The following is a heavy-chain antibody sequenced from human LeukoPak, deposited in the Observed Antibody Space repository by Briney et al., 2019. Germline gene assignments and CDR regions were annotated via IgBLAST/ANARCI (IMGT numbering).Heavy chain of an antibody. J-gene: IGHJ4*02. Sequence: GGSLRLSCAASGFTFNNYAMTWVRQAPGKVLEWVSAIIGSGGSTYYADSVKGRFTISRDNSKNTLYLQMNSLRAEDTAVYYCAKAVRYFDWLSPFDYWGQGTLVTVSS. CDR2: IIGSGGST. V-gene: IGHV3-23*01. CDR3: AKAVRYFDWLSPFDY. CDR1: GFTFNNYA. D-gene: IGHD3-9*01.